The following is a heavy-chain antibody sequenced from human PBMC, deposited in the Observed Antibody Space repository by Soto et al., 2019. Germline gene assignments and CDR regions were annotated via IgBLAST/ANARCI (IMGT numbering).Heavy chain of an antibody. CDR3: ARGMGRYFDL. CDR2: ISARERT. D-gene: IGHD2-8*01. V-gene: IGHV4-4*07. Sequence: QVQLQESGPGLVKPSETLSLTCTVSGDSISNFYWSWIRQPTGKGLESLGRISARERTNYNPSLQSRVAMSLDTSKNQFSLRLTSLSAADTAVYFCARGMGRYFDLWGRGTLVTVFS. CDR1: GDSISNFY. J-gene: IGHJ2*01.